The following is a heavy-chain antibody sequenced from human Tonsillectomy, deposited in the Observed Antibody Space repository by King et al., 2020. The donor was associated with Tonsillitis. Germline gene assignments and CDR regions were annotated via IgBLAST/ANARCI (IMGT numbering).Heavy chain of an antibody. CDR1: GFTFSSYA. Sequence: VQLVESGGGLVQPGGSLRVSCAASGFTFSSYAMSWVRQAPGNGLEWVSGISGTIVTTYYADSVKGRFTISSDNSKNTQYLQMNSLRAEDTAVYYCAKGDMGYYYYGMDVWGQGTTVTVSS. V-gene: IGHV3-23*04. CDR3: AKGDMGYYYYGMDV. J-gene: IGHJ6*02. D-gene: IGHD3-16*01. CDR2: ISGTIVTT.